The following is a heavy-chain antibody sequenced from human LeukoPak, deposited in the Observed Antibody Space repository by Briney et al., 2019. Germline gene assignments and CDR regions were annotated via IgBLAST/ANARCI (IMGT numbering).Heavy chain of an antibody. CDR2: IYYSGST. CDR3: ARDGGRGGSIDC. V-gene: IGHV4-59*12. D-gene: IGHD3-16*01. Sequence: PSETLSLTCTVSGGSISSYYWSWIRQPPGKGLEWIGYIYYSGSTNYNPSLKSRVTISVDTSKNQFSLKLSSVTAADTAVYYCARDGGRGGSIDCWGQGTLVTVSS. J-gene: IGHJ4*02. CDR1: GGSISSYY.